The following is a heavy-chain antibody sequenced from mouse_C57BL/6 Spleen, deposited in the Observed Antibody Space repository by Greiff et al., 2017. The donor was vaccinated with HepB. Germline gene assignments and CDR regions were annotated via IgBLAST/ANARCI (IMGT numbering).Heavy chain of an antibody. Sequence: EVKVEESEGGLVQPGSSMKLSCTASGFTFSDYYMAWVRQVPEKGLEWVANINSDGSSTYYLDSLKSRFIISRDNAKNMLYLQMSSLKSEDTATYYCARENYYGSSSWFAYWGQGTLVTVSA. CDR1: GFTFSDYY. CDR2: INSDGSST. D-gene: IGHD1-1*01. CDR3: ARENYYGSSSWFAY. V-gene: IGHV5-16*01. J-gene: IGHJ3*01.